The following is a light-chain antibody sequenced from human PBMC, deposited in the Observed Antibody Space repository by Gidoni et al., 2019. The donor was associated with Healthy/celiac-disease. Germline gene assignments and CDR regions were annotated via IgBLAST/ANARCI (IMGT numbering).Light chain of an antibody. V-gene: IGKV3-20*01. CDR1: QSVSSSY. CDR2: GAS. Sequence: EIVLTHSPGTLSLSPGERAPLSCRASQSVSSSYLAWYQQTPGPAPRLLIYGASSRAPGIPDRFSGSGSGTDFSLTISTLEPEDFAVYYCQQYGSSPGTFGQGTKVEIK. J-gene: IGKJ1*01. CDR3: QQYGSSPGT.